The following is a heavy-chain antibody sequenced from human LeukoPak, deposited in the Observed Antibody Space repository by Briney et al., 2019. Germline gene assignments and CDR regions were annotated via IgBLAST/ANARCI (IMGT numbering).Heavy chain of an antibody. CDR3: ARLEPPLGRRNWFDP. CDR1: GYSFTSYW. J-gene: IGHJ5*02. V-gene: IGHV5-51*01. D-gene: IGHD1-14*01. Sequence: GESLKISCKGSGYSFTSYWIGWVRQMPGKGLEWKGIIYPGDSDTRYSPSFQGQVTVSADKSISTAYLQWSSLKASDTAMYYCARLEPPLGRRNWFDPWGQGTLVTVSS. CDR2: IYPGDSDT.